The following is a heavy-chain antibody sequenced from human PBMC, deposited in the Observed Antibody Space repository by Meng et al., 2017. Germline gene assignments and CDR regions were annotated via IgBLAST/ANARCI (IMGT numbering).Heavy chain of an antibody. V-gene: IGHV4-59*01. CDR3: ARGYDFWSGQDYFDY. Sequence: QVELQESGPGVLKSSETLSLPGTFSGGCSSSYNWSWNRQPPGKGLEWIGYIYYSGSTNYNPSLKSRVTISVDTSKYQFSLKLSSVTAADPAVYYCARGYDFWSGQDYFDYWGQGTPVTVSS. CDR2: IYYSGST. CDR1: GGCSSSYN. J-gene: IGHJ4*02. D-gene: IGHD3-3*01.